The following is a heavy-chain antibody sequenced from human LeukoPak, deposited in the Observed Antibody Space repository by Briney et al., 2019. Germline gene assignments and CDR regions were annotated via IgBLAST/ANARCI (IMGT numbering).Heavy chain of an antibody. J-gene: IGHJ3*01. D-gene: IGHD2-21*01. Sequence: WGSLRLSCEVSGLTFSNVWMHWVRQTPGQGLVWVCRINTAGSTVYADPVKGRFTISRDNAKNMVYLQMNSLRTEDTAVYYCASFRDTDNWGRGTMVTVSS. CDR3: ASFRDTDN. CDR1: GLTFSNVW. CDR2: INTAGST. V-gene: IGHV3-74*01.